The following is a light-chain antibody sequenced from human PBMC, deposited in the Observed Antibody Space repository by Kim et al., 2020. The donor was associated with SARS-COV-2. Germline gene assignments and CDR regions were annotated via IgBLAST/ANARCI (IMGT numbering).Light chain of an antibody. CDR1: QSVSSN. J-gene: IGKJ2*01. CDR3: QQYNNWPPGIT. Sequence: EIVMTQSPATLSVSPGERATLSCRASQSVSSNLAWYQQKPGQAPRLLIYGAFTRVTGIPARFSGSGSGTEFTLTISSLQSEDFAVYYCQQYNNWPPGITFGQGTKLE. CDR2: GAF. V-gene: IGKV3-15*01.